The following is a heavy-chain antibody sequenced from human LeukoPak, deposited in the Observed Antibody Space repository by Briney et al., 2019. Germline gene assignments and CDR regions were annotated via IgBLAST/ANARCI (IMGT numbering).Heavy chain of an antibody. V-gene: IGHV4-34*01. CDR1: GGSFSGYY. D-gene: IGHD5-18*01. CDR3: AGHSYSSAAFDI. Sequence: IPSETLSLTCAVYGGSFSGYYWSWIRQPPGKGLEWIGEINHSGSTNYNPSLKSRVTISVDTSKNQFSLKLSSVTAADTAVYYCAGHSYSSAAFDIWGQGTMVTVSS. CDR2: INHSGST. J-gene: IGHJ3*02.